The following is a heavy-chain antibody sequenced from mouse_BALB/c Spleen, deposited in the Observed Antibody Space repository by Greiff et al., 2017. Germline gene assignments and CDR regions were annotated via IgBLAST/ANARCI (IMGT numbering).Heavy chain of an antibody. CDR3: ASYDGYLYAMDY. D-gene: IGHD2-3*01. CDR2: ISYDGSN. CDR1: GYSITSGYY. V-gene: IGHV3-6*02. Sequence: EVQLKESGPGLVKPSQSLSLTCSVTGYSITSGYYWNWIRQFPGNKLEWMGYISYDGSNNYNPSLKNRISITRDTSKNQFFLKLNSVTTEDTATYYCASYDGYLYAMDYWGQGTSVTVSS. J-gene: IGHJ4*01.